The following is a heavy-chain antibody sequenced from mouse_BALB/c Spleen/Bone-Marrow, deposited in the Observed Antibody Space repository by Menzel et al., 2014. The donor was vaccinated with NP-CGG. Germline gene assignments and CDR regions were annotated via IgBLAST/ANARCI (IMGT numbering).Heavy chain of an antibody. D-gene: IGHD2-4*01. CDR1: GFTFSSYA. CDR2: ISSGGSYT. Sequence: EVNLVESGGGLVKPGGSLKLSCAASGFTFSSYAMSWVRQTPEKRLEWVATISSGGSYTYYPDSVKGRFTISRDNAKNTLYLRMSSLRSEDTAMYYCARHDYAYWGQGTLVTVSA. J-gene: IGHJ3*01. CDR3: ARHDYAY. V-gene: IGHV5-9-3*01.